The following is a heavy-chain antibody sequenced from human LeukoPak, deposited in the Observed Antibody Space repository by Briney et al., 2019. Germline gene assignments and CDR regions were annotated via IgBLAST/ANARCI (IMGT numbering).Heavy chain of an antibody. D-gene: IGHD3-10*01. CDR3: ARVKLSVLLWPNPDNWFDL. CDR2: IIPIFGTA. V-gene: IGHV1-69*05. J-gene: IGHJ5*02. Sequence: ASVTVSCKASGGTFSSYAISWVRQAPGQGLEWMGGIIPIFGTANYAQKFQGRVTITTDESTSTAYMELSRLRSEDTAVYYCARVKLSVLLWPNPDNWFDLWGKGTLVTVSS. CDR1: GGTFSSYA.